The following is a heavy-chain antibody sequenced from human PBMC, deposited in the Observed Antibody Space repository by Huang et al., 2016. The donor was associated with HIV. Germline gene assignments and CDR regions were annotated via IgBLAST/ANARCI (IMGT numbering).Heavy chain of an antibody. CDR3: AAHGRIVGIPAAPLRFDP. J-gene: IGHJ5*02. D-gene: IGHD6-13*01. V-gene: IGHV4-39*01. CDR1: GGSISSSSYY. CDR2: IYHGGTP. Sequence: QLQLQESGPGLVKPSETLSLTCTVSGGSISSSSYYWGWIRQPPGKGLEWIGGIYHGGTPYYNPSLKSRVTISVDTSRTQFSLKLSSVTAADTAVYDCAAHGRIVGIPAAPLRFDPWGQGTLVTVSS.